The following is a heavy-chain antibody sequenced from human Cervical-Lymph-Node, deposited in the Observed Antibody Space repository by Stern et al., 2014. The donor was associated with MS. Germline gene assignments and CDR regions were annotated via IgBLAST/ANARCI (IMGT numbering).Heavy chain of an antibody. CDR2: IIPIFGTA. D-gene: IGHD5-24*01. J-gene: IGHJ4*02. CDR1: GGTFSSYA. V-gene: IGHV1-69*01. CDR3: ATGEGWLHPSDY. Sequence: VQLLESGAEVKKPGSSAKVSCKASGGTFSSYAISWGRQAPGQGLEWMGGIIPIFGTANYAQKFQGRVTITADESTSTAYMELSSLRSEDTAVYYCATGEGWLHPSDYWGQGTLVTVSS.